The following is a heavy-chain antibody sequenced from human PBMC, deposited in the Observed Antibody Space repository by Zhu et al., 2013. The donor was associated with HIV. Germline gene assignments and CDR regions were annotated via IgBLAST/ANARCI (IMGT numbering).Heavy chain of an antibody. CDR2: IIPILGIA. CDR3: ALYYYDSSGYGY. V-gene: IGHV1-69*02. J-gene: IGHJ4*02. CDR1: GGTFSSYT. D-gene: IGHD3-22*01. Sequence: QVQLVQSGAEVKKPGSSVKVSCKASGGTFSSYTISWVRQAPGQGLEWMGRIIPILGIANYAQKFQGRVTITADKSTSTAYMELSSLRSEDTAVYYCALYYYDSSGYGYWGQGTLVTVSS.